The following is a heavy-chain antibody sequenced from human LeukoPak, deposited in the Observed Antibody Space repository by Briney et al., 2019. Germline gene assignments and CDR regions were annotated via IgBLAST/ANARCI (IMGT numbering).Heavy chain of an antibody. CDR2: ISSSGSTI. J-gene: IGHJ4*02. D-gene: IGHD3-22*01. CDR3: ARAYYYDSSGYYPPDY. Sequence: GGSLRLSCAASGFTFSDYYMSWIRQAPGKGLEWVSYISSSGSTIYYADSVKGRFTISRDNVKNSLYLQMNSLRAEDTAVYYCARAYYYDSSGYYPPDYWGQGTLVTVSS. V-gene: IGHV3-11*01. CDR1: GFTFSDYY.